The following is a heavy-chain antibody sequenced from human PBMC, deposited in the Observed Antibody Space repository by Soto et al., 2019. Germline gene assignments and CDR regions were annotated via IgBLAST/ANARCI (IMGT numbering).Heavy chain of an antibody. J-gene: IGHJ6*02. CDR3: ARGFWWGNYYYYYGMDV. CDR2: IYNSGNT. Sequence: LSLTCTVSGGSISSYYWSWIRQPPGRGLEWIGYIYNSGNTNYNPSLKSRVTISVDTSKNQFSLKLSSVTAADTAVYYCARGFWWGNYYYYYGMDVWGQGTTVTVSS. V-gene: IGHV4-59*01. CDR1: GGSISSYY. D-gene: IGHD2-15*01.